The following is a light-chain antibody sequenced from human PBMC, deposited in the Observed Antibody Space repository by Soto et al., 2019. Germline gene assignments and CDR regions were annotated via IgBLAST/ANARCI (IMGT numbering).Light chain of an antibody. CDR2: GNN. V-gene: IGLV1-44*01. J-gene: IGLJ2*01. CDR3: AAWDGSLNNVL. CDR1: GSSIGTNT. Sequence: QSVLTQPPSASGTPGQRVTISCSGSGSSIGTNTVNCYRQLPGTAPKLLNYGNNQRPSGVPDRFSGSKSGTSASLAISGFQSEDEAEYYCAAWDGSLNNVLFGGGTKRTVL.